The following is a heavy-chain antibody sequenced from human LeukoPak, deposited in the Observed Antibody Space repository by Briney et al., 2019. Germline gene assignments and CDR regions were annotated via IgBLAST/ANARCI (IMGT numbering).Heavy chain of an antibody. CDR1: GYTFTNYF. CDR3: ARMGRGDQDRYFDL. V-gene: IGHV1-46*01. CDR2: INPTSVGR. D-gene: IGHD4-17*01. Sequence: WASVKVSCKASGYTFTNYFVYWVRQAPGQGLEWMGIINPTSVGREYAQKFQGRITMTRDTSTSTVYMELNSLRSDDTAVYYCARMGRGDQDRYFDLWGRGTLITVSS. J-gene: IGHJ2*01.